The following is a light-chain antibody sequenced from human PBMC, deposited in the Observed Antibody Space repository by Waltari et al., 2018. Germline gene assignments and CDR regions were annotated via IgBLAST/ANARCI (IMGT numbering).Light chain of an antibody. V-gene: IGKV1-6*01. Sequence: IQMTQSPSALSASVGDRVTISCRASQNIYSNLAWYQQKQGKAPKLLIYAASSLQSGIPCRFSGSGSGTDFTLTISSLQPEDSAAYYCQHYCDNLYSVGQGTKVEIK. J-gene: IGKJ2*03. CDR3: QHYCDNLYS. CDR2: AAS. CDR1: QNIYSN.